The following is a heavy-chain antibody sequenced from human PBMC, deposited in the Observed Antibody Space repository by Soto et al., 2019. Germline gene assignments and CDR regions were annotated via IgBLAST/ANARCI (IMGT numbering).Heavy chain of an antibody. CDR2: ISVSGANT. J-gene: IGHJ6*02. CDR1: RYKVSSSA. V-gene: IGHV3-23*01. D-gene: IGHD2-21*01. Sequence: GWSPRLSCAASRYKVSSSALTWVRQEPGKGLEWVSVISVSGANTYYADSVKGRFTISRDNSKNTLYLQMNSLRAEDTAIYYGGEASTYPRDGVDVWGQGTTVTGSS. CDR3: GEASTYPRDGVDV.